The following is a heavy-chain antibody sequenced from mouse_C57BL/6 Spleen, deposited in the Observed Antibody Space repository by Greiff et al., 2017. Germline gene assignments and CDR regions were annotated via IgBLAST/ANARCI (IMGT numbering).Heavy chain of an antibody. J-gene: IGHJ4*01. CDR2: IYPADGDT. Sequence: QVQLQQSGAELVKPGASVKISCKASGYAFSSYWMNWVKQRPGKGLEWIGQIYPADGDTNYNGTFKGKATPIADKSTSTAYMQLSSPTSEASAVYFCAINPLLAMDYWGQGTSVTVSS. V-gene: IGHV1-80*01. CDR3: AINPLLAMDY. CDR1: GYAFSSYW. D-gene: IGHD2-12*01.